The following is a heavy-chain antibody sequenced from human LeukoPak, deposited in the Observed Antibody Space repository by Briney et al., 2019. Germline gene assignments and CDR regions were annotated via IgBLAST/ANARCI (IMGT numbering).Heavy chain of an antibody. J-gene: IGHJ5*02. CDR3: ARRLFGSSWSFDP. Sequence: ASVKVSCKASGYTFTSYAMHWVRQAPGQRLEWMGWINAGNGNTKYSQKFQGRVTITRDTSASTAYVELSSLRSEDTAVYYCARRLFGSSWSFDPWGQGTLVTVSS. CDR2: INAGNGNT. D-gene: IGHD6-13*01. V-gene: IGHV1-3*01. CDR1: GYTFTSYA.